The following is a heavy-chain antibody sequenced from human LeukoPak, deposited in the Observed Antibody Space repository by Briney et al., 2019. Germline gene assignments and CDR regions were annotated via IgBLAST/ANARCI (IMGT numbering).Heavy chain of an antibody. CDR1: GFTFSSYA. CDR3: AKLVGSGSPLRHFDY. D-gene: IGHD3-10*01. V-gene: IGHV3-23*01. Sequence: PGGSLRLSCAASGFTFSSYAMSWVRQAPRKGLEWVSAISGSGGSTYYADSVKGRFTISRDNSKNTLYLQMNSLRAEDTAVYYCAKLVGSGSPLRHFDYWGQGTLVTVSS. J-gene: IGHJ4*02. CDR2: ISGSGGST.